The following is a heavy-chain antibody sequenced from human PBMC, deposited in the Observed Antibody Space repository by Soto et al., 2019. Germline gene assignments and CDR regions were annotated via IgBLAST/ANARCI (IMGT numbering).Heavy chain of an antibody. D-gene: IGHD5-12*01. V-gene: IGHV4-39*07. J-gene: IGHJ4*02. CDR3: ARANGVASFDY. CDR1: GGSISSSSYY. Sequence: SETLSLTCTVSGGSISSSSYYWGWIRQPPGKGLEWIGSIYYSGSTYYNPSLKSRVTISVDTSKNQFSLKLSSVTAADTAVYYCARANGVASFDYWGQGTLVTVSS. CDR2: IYYSGST.